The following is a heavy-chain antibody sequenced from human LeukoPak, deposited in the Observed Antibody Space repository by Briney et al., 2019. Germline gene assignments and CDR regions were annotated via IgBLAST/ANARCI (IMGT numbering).Heavy chain of an antibody. CDR2: INPHSGDT. Sequence: VASVKVSCKASGYTFSDYYIHWVRQAPGLGLEWMGWINPHSGDTNFAQKFQGWVTMTRDTSISTAYMELRRLRPDDTAIYYCARASPSEKIDHWGQGTQVTAS. CDR3: ARASPSEKIDH. J-gene: IGHJ4*02. D-gene: IGHD1-14*01. CDR1: GYTFSDYY. V-gene: IGHV1-2*04.